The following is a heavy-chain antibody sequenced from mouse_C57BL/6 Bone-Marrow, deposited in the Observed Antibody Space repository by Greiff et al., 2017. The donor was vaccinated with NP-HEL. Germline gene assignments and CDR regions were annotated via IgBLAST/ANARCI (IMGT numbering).Heavy chain of an antibody. Sequence: QVQLQQPGAELVRPGSSVKLSCKASGYTFTSYWMHWVKQRPIQGLECIGNIAPSDSETHYNQKFKDKATLTVDKSSSTAYMQLSSLTSEDSAVYYCARHGSSYVRCAYWGQGTLVTVSA. D-gene: IGHD1-1*01. J-gene: IGHJ3*01. CDR2: IAPSDSET. V-gene: IGHV1-52*01. CDR1: GYTFTSYW. CDR3: ARHGSSYVRCAY.